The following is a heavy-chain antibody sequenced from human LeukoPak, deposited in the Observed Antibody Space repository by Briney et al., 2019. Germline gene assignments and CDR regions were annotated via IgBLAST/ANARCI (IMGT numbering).Heavy chain of an antibody. V-gene: IGHV3-15*01. Sequence: GGSLRLSCAASGFTFSNAWMSWVRQAPGKGLEWVGRIKSKTDGGTTDYAAPGKGRFTISRDDSKNTLYLQMNSLKTEDTAVYYCTTGGTFTMIVVTPNDGMDVWGQGTTVTVSS. J-gene: IGHJ6*02. CDR2: IKSKTDGGTT. CDR3: TTGGTFTMIVVTPNDGMDV. CDR1: GFTFSNAW. D-gene: IGHD3-22*01.